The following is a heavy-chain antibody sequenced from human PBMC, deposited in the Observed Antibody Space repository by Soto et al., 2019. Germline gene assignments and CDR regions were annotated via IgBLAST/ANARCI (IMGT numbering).Heavy chain of an antibody. CDR1: GYTFTSYG. CDR2: ISAYNGNT. CDR3: AKVFRGYSGYIQS. J-gene: IGHJ5*02. Sequence: GASVKVSCKASGYTFTSYGISWVRQAPGQGLEWMGWISAYNGNTNYAQKLQGRVTMTTDNSKNTLYLQMNSLRAEDTAVYYCAKVFRGYSGYIQSWGQGTLVTVSS. D-gene: IGHD5-12*01. V-gene: IGHV1-18*01.